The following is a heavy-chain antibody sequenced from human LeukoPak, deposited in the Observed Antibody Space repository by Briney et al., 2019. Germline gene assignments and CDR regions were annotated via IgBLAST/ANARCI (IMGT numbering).Heavy chain of an antibody. J-gene: IGHJ4*02. CDR3: AKGRPITMVRGVLFAY. CDR2: ISGSGGST. V-gene: IGHV3-23*01. D-gene: IGHD3-10*01. Sequence: GGSLRLSCAASGFTFSSYAMSWVRQAPGKGLEWVSAISGSGGSTYYADSVKGRFTISRDNSKNTLYLQMNSLRAEDTAVYYCAKGRPITMVRGVLFAYWGQGTLVTVSS. CDR1: GFTFSSYA.